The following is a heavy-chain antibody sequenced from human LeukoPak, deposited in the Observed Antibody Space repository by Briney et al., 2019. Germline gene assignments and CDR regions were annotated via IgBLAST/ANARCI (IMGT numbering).Heavy chain of an antibody. V-gene: IGHV4-34*01. CDR1: GGSFSGYY. CDR3: ARDRAYGDYWPFDY. J-gene: IGHJ4*02. Sequence: SETLSLTCAVYGGSFSGYYWSWIRQPPGKGLEWIGEINHSGSTNYNPSLKSRVTISVDTSKNQFSLRLSSVTAADTAVYYCARDRAYGDYWPFDYWGQGTLVTVSS. D-gene: IGHD4-17*01. CDR2: INHSGST.